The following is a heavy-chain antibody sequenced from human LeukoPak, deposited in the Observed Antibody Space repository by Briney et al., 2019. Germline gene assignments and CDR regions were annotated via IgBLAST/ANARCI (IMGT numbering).Heavy chain of an antibody. J-gene: IGHJ3*02. Sequence: ASVKVSCKASGYTFTGYYMHWARQAPGQGLEWMGWINPNSGGTNYAQKFQGRVTMTRDTSISTAYMELSRLRSDDTAVYYCAREMATIRAFDIWGQGTMVTVSS. CDR1: GYTFTGYY. CDR3: AREMATIRAFDI. CDR2: INPNSGGT. V-gene: IGHV1-2*02. D-gene: IGHD5-24*01.